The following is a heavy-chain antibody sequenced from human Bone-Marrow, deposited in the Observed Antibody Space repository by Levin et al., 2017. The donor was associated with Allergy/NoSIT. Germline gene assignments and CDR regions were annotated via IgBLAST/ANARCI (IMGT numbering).Heavy chain of an antibody. CDR2: INVYSGDT. Sequence: PGESLKISCKASGYTFTNSDISWMRQAPGQGLQWVAWINVYSGDTNYAQNLQGRVTVTTDTSTSTAYMELRSLRSDDTSVYYCARVKIFNYLWGSSFDYWGQGTLVTVSS. J-gene: IGHJ4*02. CDR3: ARVKIFNYLWGSSFDY. CDR1: GYTFTNSD. D-gene: IGHD3-16*01. V-gene: IGHV1-18*01.